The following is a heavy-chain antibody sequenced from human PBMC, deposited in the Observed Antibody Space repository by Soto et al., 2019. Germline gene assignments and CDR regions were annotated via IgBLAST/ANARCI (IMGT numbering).Heavy chain of an antibody. CDR3: ARVRLTNWNGRDAFDI. CDR2: ISGSGSYI. CDR1: GFTFSSYV. D-gene: IGHD1-20*01. V-gene: IGHV3-21*01. J-gene: IGHJ3*02. Sequence: GGSLRLSCAASGFTFSSYVMTWVRQAPGKGLEWVSSISGSGSYIYYADSVKGRFTISRDNAKNSLYLQMNSLRAEDTAVYYCARVRLTNWNGRDAFDIWGQGTMVTVSS.